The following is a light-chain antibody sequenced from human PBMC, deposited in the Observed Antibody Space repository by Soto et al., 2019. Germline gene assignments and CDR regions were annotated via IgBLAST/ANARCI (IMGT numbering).Light chain of an antibody. J-gene: IGKJ2*01. V-gene: IGKV3-20*01. CDR1: QSVSSSY. CDR3: QQYGSSPET. Sequence: EIVLTQSPGTLSLSPGERATLSCRASQSVSSSYLAWYQQKPGQAPRLLIYGASSRATGIPDRFSGSGSGTDFPITISRLEPEDFAVYYWQQYGSSPETFGQGTKLEIK. CDR2: GAS.